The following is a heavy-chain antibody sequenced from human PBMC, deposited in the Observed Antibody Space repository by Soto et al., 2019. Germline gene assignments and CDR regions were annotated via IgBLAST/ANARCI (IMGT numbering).Heavy chain of an antibody. V-gene: IGHV3-23*01. CDR1: GFTFGSYA. CDR3: AKEPGWLVYYSFGVWSYFDN. J-gene: IGHJ1*01. CDR2: ISVIGCRT. D-gene: IGHD3-9*01. Sequence: GRSLRLSCAASGFTFGSYAMSWVRQAPGKGLGCVSAISVIGCRTYYADSVKGRFTISRDKSKKTVDLRMNSLRADDTGVYCCAKEPGWLVYYSFGVWSYFDNLGHGT.